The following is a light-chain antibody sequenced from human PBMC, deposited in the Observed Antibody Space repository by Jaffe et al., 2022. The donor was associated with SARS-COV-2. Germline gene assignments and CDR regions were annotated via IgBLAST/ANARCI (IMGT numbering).Light chain of an antibody. CDR1: QTISRF. CDR3: QHSYRTPFS. CDR2: AAS. J-gene: IGKJ3*01. Sequence: DIQMTQSPSSLSASVGDRVTITCRAGQTISRFLNWYQQKPGKAPKLLIYAASSLQSGVPSRFSGGGSGTTFSLTISSLQPEDFATYFCQHSYRTPFSFGPGTKVDIK. V-gene: IGKV1-39*01.